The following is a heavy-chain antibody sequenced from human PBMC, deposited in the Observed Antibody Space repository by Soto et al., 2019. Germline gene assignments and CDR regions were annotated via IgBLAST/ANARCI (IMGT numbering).Heavy chain of an antibody. V-gene: IGHV3-23*01. Sequence: QPGGSLRLSCAASGFTFSSYSMSWVRQAPGKGLEWVSAISGGGGSTYYADSVKGRFTISRDNSKNTLYLQMNSLRAEDTAVYYCAKDGRRWDLPADYWGQGALVTVPQ. CDR1: GFTFSSYS. CDR2: ISGGGGST. J-gene: IGHJ4*02. CDR3: AKDGRRWDLPADY. D-gene: IGHD1-26*01.